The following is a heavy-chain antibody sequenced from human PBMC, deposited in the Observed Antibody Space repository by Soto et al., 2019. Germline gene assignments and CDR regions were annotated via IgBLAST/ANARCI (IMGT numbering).Heavy chain of an antibody. Sequence: QVQLVESGGGVVQPGRSLRLSCAASGFTFSSYAMHWVRQAPGKGLEWVAVISYDGSNKYYADSVKGRFTISRDNSKNTLYLQMNSLRAEDTAVYYCARDRGSSSEGADYWGQGTLVTVSS. CDR2: ISYDGSNK. CDR1: GFTFSSYA. J-gene: IGHJ4*02. V-gene: IGHV3-30-3*01. CDR3: ARDRGSSSEGADY. D-gene: IGHD6-6*01.